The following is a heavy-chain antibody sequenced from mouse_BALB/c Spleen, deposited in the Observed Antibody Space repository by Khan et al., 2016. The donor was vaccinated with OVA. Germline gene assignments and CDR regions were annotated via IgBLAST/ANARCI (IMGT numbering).Heavy chain of an antibody. J-gene: IGHJ3*01. D-gene: IGHD2-4*01. V-gene: IGHV2-2*02. CDR2: IWSAGST. Sequence: QVQLKESGPGLVQPSQSLSITCTVSGFSLDKYSVHWIRQSPGKGLEWLGVIWSAGSTDYNAAFISRLTITKDNPRSQFFFKVNSLQPNDTAIYYCARRGYDYGRGALFAYWGQGTLVTVSA. CDR3: ARRGYDYGRGALFAY. CDR1: GFSLDKYS.